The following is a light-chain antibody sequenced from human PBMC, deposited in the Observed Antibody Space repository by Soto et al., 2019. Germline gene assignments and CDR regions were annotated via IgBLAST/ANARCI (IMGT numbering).Light chain of an antibody. CDR2: EVS. CDR3: LSKGDSLTYV. Sequence: QSALTQPASVSGSPGQSITISCTGASSDVGGYNYVSWYQQHPGNVPKLMIYEVSSRPAGVSNRFSGSKSGNTASLTISGLQAEDEADYYCLSKGDSLTYVFGTGTKLTVL. CDR1: SSDVGGYNY. V-gene: IGLV2-14*01. J-gene: IGLJ1*01.